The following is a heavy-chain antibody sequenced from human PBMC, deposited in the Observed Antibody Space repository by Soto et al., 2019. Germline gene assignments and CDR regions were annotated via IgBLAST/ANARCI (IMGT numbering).Heavy chain of an antibody. V-gene: IGHV4-30-2*01. CDR2: IYHSGST. D-gene: IGHD5-12*01. Sequence: SETLSLTCAVSGGSISSGGYSWSWIRQPPGKGLEWIGYIYHSGSTYYNPSLKSRVTISVDRSKDQFSLKLSSVTAADTAVYYCARGGYATLNWFDPWGQGTLVTVSS. CDR3: ARGGYATLNWFDP. J-gene: IGHJ5*02. CDR1: GGSISSGGYS.